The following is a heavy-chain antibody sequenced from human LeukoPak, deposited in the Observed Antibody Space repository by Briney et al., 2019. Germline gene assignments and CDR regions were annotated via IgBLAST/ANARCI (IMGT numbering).Heavy chain of an antibody. CDR2: INSDGSST. J-gene: IGHJ4*02. CDR3: ARDSYSSGAHFDY. Sequence: GGSLRLSCAASGFTFSSYWMHWVRQAPGKGLVWVSRINSDGSSTSYADSVKGRFTISRDNAKNTLYLQMNSLRAEDTAVHYCARDSYSSGAHFDYWGQGTLVTVFS. CDR1: GFTFSSYW. V-gene: IGHV3-74*01. D-gene: IGHD6-19*01.